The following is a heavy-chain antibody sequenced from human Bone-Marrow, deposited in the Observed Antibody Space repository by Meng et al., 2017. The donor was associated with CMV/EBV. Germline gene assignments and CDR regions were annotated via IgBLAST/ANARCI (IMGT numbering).Heavy chain of an antibody. CDR3: ARDPFIKAFDI. V-gene: IGHV3-7*01. CDR2: IKEDGSEK. Sequence: GESLKISCAASGFTFSNYWMTWLRQAPGRGLELVAHIKEDGSEKYFVGSVKGRFTISRDNAKNSLYLQMNSLRAEDTAVYYCARDPFIKAFDIWGQGNAGHRLL. CDR1: GFTFSNYW. J-gene: IGHJ3*02.